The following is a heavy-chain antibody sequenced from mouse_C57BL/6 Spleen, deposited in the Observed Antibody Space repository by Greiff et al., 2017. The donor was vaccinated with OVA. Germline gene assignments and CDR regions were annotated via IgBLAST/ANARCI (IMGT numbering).Heavy chain of an antibody. CDR1: GYTFTSYW. V-gene: IGHV1-53*01. CDR3: ARASYGNTGAMDY. D-gene: IGHD2-1*01. J-gene: IGHJ4*01. CDR2: INPSNGGT. Sequence: VQLQQPGTELVKPGASVKLSCKASGYTFTSYWMHWVKQRPGQGLEWIGNINPSNGGTNYNEKFKSKATLTVDKSSSTAYMQLSSLTSEDSAVYYCARASYGNTGAMDYWGQGTSVTVSS.